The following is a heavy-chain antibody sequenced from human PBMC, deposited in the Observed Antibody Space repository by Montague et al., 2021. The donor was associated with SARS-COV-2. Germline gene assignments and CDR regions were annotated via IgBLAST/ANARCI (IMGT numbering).Heavy chain of an antibody. CDR1: GFSLSTGGMR. Sequence: PALVKPTQTLTLTCTLSGFSLSTGGMRASWIRQPPGKALEWLARIDWXDDKFYSTSLKTRLTISKDTSKNQVVLTMTNMDPVDTATYYCARSYYDILTNYYDAFDIWGQGTMVTVSS. CDR3: ARSYYDILTNYYDAFDI. V-gene: IGHV2-70*04. J-gene: IGHJ3*02. CDR2: IDWXDDK. D-gene: IGHD3-9*01.